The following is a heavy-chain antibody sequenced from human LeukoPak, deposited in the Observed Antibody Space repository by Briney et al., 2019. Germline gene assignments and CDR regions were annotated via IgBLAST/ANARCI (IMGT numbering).Heavy chain of an antibody. V-gene: IGHV3-48*01. CDR3: VRDLNWAFDS. J-gene: IGHJ4*02. CDR1: GFPFSGFS. D-gene: IGHD3/OR15-3a*01. Sequence: GSLRLSCAASGFPFSGFSLNWVRQAPGKGLEWISNIRGSGSDMYYAASVKGRFTISRDSATNSLYLQMNNLKVDDTAVYFCVRDLNWAFDSWGQGTLVTVSS. CDR2: IRGSGSDM.